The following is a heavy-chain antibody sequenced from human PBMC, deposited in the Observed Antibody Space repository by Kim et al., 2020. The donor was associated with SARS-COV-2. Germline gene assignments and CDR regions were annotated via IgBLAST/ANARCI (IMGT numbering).Heavy chain of an antibody. CDR3: AKVRSTLIRAVIDY. J-gene: IGHJ4*02. V-gene: IGHV4-59*13. D-gene: IGHD6-19*01. CDR1: GDSISSYF. Sequence: SETLSLTCTVSGDSISSYFWTWIRQPPGKGLEWIGYLFYSATTKYNPSLKSRVTTSIDTSKNQLSLNLTSVTAADTAVYYCAKVRSTLIRAVIDYWGQGTLVTVSS. CDR2: LFYSATT.